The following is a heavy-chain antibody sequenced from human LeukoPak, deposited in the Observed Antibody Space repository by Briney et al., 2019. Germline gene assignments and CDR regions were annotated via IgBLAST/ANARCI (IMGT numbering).Heavy chain of an antibody. CDR2: ISSSSSYI. J-gene: IGHJ4*02. D-gene: IGHD1-26*01. Sequence: GGSLRLSCAASGFTFSSYSMNWVRQAPGKGLEWVSSISSSSSYIYYADSVKGRFTISRDNAKNSLYLQMNSLRAEDTAVYYCARDRRSGSYHYFFDYWGQGTLVTVSS. CDR3: ARDRRSGSYHYFFDY. CDR1: GFTFSSYS. V-gene: IGHV3-21*01.